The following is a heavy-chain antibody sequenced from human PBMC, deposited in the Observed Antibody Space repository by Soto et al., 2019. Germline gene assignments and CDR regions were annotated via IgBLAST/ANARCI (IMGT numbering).Heavy chain of an antibody. Sequence: DVSLSLSCAASGFTFSSYAMSWIRQAPGKGLEWGSAISGSGGSTYYADSVKGRFTISRDNYKNTLYLQMNSLRAEDTAVYYCAKDLRITMIVVVITMDGMDVWGQGTTVTVFS. J-gene: IGHJ6*02. CDR3: AKDLRITMIVVVITMDGMDV. D-gene: IGHD3-22*01. V-gene: IGHV3-23*01. CDR2: ISGSGGST. CDR1: GFTFSSYA.